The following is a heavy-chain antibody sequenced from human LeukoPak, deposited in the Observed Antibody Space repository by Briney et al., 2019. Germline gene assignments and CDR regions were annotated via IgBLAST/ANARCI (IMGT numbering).Heavy chain of an antibody. V-gene: IGHV3-7*01. CDR1: GFSLSGYW. Sequence: GGSLRLSCAASGFSLSGYWMSWVRQAPGKGLEWVARLHADGIEKYYVDSVKGRFTISRDNAKNYLYMQMNSLRVEDTAVYYCARGGYSFDYLGQGTLATVSS. CDR3: ARGGYSFDY. J-gene: IGHJ4*02. CDR2: LHADGIEK. D-gene: IGHD5-12*01.